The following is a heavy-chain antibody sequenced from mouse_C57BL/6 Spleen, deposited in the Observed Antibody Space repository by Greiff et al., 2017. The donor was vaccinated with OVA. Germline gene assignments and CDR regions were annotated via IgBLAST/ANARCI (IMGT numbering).Heavy chain of an antibody. CDR2: IHPNSGST. CDR3: ARPLPYYAMDY. V-gene: IGHV1-64*01. Sequence: VQLQQPGAELVKPGASVKLSCKASGYTFTSYWMHWVKQRPGPGLEWIGMIHPNSGSTNYNEKFKSKATLTVDKSSSTAYMQLSSLTSEDSSVYYCARPLPYYAMDYWGQGTSVTVSS. J-gene: IGHJ4*01. CDR1: GYTFTSYW. D-gene: IGHD1-1*01.